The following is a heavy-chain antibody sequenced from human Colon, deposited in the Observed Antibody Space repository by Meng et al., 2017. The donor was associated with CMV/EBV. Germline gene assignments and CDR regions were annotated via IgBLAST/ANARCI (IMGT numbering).Heavy chain of an antibody. Sequence: GESLKISCAASGFTFSAYEMNWVRQAPGKGLEWVANIKQDGSEKYYVDSVKGRFTISRDNAKNSVSLQMNGLRAEDTAVYYCARPARGSTNYYWGQGTLVTVSS. V-gene: IGHV3-7*01. CDR1: GFTFSAYE. J-gene: IGHJ4*02. CDR2: IKQDGSEK. CDR3: ARPARGSTNYY. D-gene: IGHD6-13*01.